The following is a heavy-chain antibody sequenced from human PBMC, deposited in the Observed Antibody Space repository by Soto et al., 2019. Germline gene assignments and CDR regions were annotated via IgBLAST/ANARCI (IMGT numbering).Heavy chain of an antibody. CDR3: ARDGFRGGVTGTRYYFDY. V-gene: IGHV6-1*01. CDR1: GDSVSSNSAA. Sequence: SQTLSLTCAISGDSVSSNSAAWNWIRQSPSRGLEWLGRTYYRSKWYNDYAVSVKSRITINPDTSKNQFSLQLNSVTPEDTAVYYCARDGFRGGVTGTRYYFDYWGQGTLVTVS. D-gene: IGHD1-20*01. J-gene: IGHJ4*02. CDR2: TYYRSKWYN.